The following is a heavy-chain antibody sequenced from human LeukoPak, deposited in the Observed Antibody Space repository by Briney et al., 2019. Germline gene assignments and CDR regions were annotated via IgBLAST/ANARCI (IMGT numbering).Heavy chain of an antibody. D-gene: IGHD3-22*01. CDR1: GDSVSRSDSY. V-gene: IGHV4-39*01. Sequence: SETLSLTCTLFGDSVSRSDSYWDWIRQPPGKGLEWIGTIYYSGRTYYSPSLKSRVTLSVDMSNNQFSLTLSSVTAADTALYFCARRRYYDSSGYLEWGQGTLVTVSS. CDR3: ARRRYYDSSGYLE. CDR2: IYYSGRT. J-gene: IGHJ1*01.